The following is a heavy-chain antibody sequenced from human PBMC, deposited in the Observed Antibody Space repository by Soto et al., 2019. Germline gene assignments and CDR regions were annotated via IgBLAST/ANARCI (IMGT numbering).Heavy chain of an antibody. J-gene: IGHJ6*02. CDR1: GYSFTSYW. CDR3: ARNKREVVTRYTDYYYYGKDV. D-gene: IGHD3-16*02. CDR2: IYPGDSDT. V-gene: IGHV5-51*03. Sequence: PGESLKISCKGSGYSFTSYWIGWVRQMPGKGLEWMGIIYPGDSDTRYSPSFQGQVTISADKSISTAYLQWSSLKASDTAMYYCARNKREVVTRYTDYYYYGKDVWGQGTTVTVSS.